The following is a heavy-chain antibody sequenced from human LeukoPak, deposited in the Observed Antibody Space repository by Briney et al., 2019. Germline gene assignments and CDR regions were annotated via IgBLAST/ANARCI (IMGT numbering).Heavy chain of an antibody. CDR2: IRYDGSNK. Sequence: GGSLRLSCAASGFTFSSYGMHWVRQAPGKGLEWVALIRYDGSNKYYADSVKGRFTISRDNSKNTLYLQMNSLRAEDTAVYYCAKGRASITISTGAFDIWGQGTMVTVSS. D-gene: IGHD3-10*01. CDR1: GFTFSSYG. V-gene: IGHV3-30*02. J-gene: IGHJ3*02. CDR3: AKGRASITISTGAFDI.